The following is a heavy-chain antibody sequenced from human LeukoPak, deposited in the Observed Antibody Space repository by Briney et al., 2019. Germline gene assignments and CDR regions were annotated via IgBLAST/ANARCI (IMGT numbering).Heavy chain of an antibody. Sequence: PSETLSLTCTVSSASISSSGYYWGWLRQSPGRGLEWLGSIYNNGNTFYNPSLKSRVTILVNLSKNQFSLRLSSVTAADTAVFYCARLRYGDIRGNWVDPWGQGTLVTVSS. CDR3: ARLRYGDIRGNWVDP. V-gene: IGHV4-39*07. D-gene: IGHD4-17*01. CDR1: SASISSSGYY. CDR2: IYNNGNT. J-gene: IGHJ5*02.